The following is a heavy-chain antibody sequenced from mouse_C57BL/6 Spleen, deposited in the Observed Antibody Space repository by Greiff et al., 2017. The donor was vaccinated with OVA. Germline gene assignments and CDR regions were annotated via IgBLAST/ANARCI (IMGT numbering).Heavy chain of an antibody. Sequence: QVQLQQPGAELVMPGASVKLSCKASGYTFTSYWMHWVKQRPGQGLEWIGEIDPSDSYTNYNQKFKGKSTLTVDKSSSTAYMQLSSLTSEDSAVYYCARSRDGYAFAYWGQGTTLTVSS. J-gene: IGHJ2*01. CDR3: ARSRDGYAFAY. D-gene: IGHD2-3*01. CDR1: GYTFTSYW. V-gene: IGHV1-69*01. CDR2: IDPSDSYT.